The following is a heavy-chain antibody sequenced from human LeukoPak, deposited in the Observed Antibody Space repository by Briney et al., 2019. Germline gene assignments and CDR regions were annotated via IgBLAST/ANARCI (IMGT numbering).Heavy chain of an antibody. D-gene: IGHD3-10*01. CDR2: ISGSGGST. J-gene: IGHJ4*02. Sequence: PGGSLRLSCAASGFTFSDYAMSWVRQAPGKGLEWVSAISGSGGSTYYADSVKGRFTISRDNSKNTLYLQMNSLRAEDTAVYYCAKDRPTPLTYYGSGSKVGYWGQGTLVTVSS. V-gene: IGHV3-23*01. CDR3: AKDRPTPLTYYGSGSKVGY. CDR1: GFTFSDYA.